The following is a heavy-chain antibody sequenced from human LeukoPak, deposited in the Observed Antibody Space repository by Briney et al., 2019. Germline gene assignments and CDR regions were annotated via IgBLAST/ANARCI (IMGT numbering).Heavy chain of an antibody. CDR1: GFTFSSYA. Sequence: PGGSLRLSCAASGFTFSSYAMSCVRQAPGKGLEWVSAISGSGGSTYYADSVKGRFTISRDNSKNTLYLQMNSLRAEDTAVYYCAKRPSSSSWNFDYWGQGTLVTVSS. CDR2: ISGSGGST. D-gene: IGHD6-13*01. J-gene: IGHJ4*02. CDR3: AKRPSSSSWNFDY. V-gene: IGHV3-23*01.